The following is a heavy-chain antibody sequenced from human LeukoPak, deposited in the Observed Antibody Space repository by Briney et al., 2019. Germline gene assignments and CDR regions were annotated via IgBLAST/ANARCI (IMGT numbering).Heavy chain of an antibody. V-gene: IGHV4-38-2*01. CDR2: INHSGST. D-gene: IGHD6-19*01. Sequence: SETLSLTCAVSGYSISSGYYWGWIRQPPGKGLEWIGSINHSGSTYYNPSLKSRVTISDDTSKNQFSLKLSSVTAADTAVYYCARVLYSSGWDGDYYYYMDVWGKGTTVTFSS. J-gene: IGHJ6*03. CDR1: GYSISSGYY. CDR3: ARVLYSSGWDGDYYYYMDV.